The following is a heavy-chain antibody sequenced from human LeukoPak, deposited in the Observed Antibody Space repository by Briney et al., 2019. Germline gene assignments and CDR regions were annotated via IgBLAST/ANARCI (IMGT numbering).Heavy chain of an antibody. V-gene: IGHV4-34*01. D-gene: IGHD3-3*01. J-gene: IGHJ5*02. CDR3: ARSLGGLRFLEGFPGGWFDP. CDR1: GGSFSGYY. CDR2: INHSGGT. Sequence: PSETLSLTCAVYGGSFSGYYWSWIRQPPGKGLEWIGEINHSGGTNYNPSLKSRVTISVDTSKNQFSLKLSSVTAADTAVYYCARSLGGLRFLEGFPGGWFDPWGQGTLVTVSS.